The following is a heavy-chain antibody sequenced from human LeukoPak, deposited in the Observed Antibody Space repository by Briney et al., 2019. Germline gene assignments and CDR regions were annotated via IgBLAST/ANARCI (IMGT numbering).Heavy chain of an antibody. J-gene: IGHJ4*02. V-gene: IGHV3-7*01. CDR2: IKQDGSEK. Sequence: GGSLRLSCAASGFRFSSYWMTWVRQAPGKGLEWVANIKQDGSEKYYVDSVKGRFTISRDNAKNSLYLQMNSLRAEDTAVYYCASYYYDSSGYSYWGQGTLVTVSS. CDR3: ASYYYDSSGYSY. CDR1: GFRFSSYW. D-gene: IGHD3-22*01.